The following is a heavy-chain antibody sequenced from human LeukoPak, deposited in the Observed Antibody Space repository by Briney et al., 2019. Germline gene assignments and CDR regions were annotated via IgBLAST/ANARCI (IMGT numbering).Heavy chain of an antibody. CDR2: IYTSGST. J-gene: IGHJ4*02. Sequence: MTSETLSLTCTVSGGSISSYYLSWIRQPAGKGLEWIGRIYTSGSTNYNPSLKSRVTMSVDTSKNQFSLKLSSVTAADTAVYYCARDYDFWSGYLDYWGQGTLVTVSS. CDR3: ARDYDFWSGYLDY. V-gene: IGHV4-4*07. CDR1: GGSISSYY. D-gene: IGHD3-3*01.